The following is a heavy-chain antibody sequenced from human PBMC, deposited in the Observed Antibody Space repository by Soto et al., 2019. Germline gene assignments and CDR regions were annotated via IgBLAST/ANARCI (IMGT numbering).Heavy chain of an antibody. CDR2: INHSGST. D-gene: IGHD6-6*01. V-gene: IGHV4-34*01. Sequence: SETLSLTCAVYGGSFSGYYWSWIRQPPGKGLEWIGEINHSGSTNYNPSLKSRVTISVDTSKNQFSLKLSSVTAADTAVYYCAREYSSSSVSFEVDYWGQGTLVTVSS. CDR3: AREYSSSSVSFEVDY. CDR1: GGSFSGYY. J-gene: IGHJ4*02.